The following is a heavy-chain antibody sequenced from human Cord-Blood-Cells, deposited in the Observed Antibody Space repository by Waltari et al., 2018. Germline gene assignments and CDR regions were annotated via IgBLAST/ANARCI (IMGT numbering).Heavy chain of an antibody. Sequence: QVQLQQWGAGLLKPSETLSLTCAVYGGSFSGYYWSWIRQPPGKGLEWSGEINHSGSTNYNPSLKSRVTISVDTSKNQFSLKLSSVTAADTAVYYCARGPDLWFGELYFDYWGQGTLVTVSS. V-gene: IGHV4-34*01. D-gene: IGHD3-10*01. CDR3: ARGPDLWFGELYFDY. CDR2: INHSGST. CDR1: GGSFSGYY. J-gene: IGHJ4*02.